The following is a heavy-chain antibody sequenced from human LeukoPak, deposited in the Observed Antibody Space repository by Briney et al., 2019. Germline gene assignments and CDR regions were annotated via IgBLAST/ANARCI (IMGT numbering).Heavy chain of an antibody. V-gene: IGHV4-4*02. Sequence: PSETLSLTCAVSGGSISSSNWWSWVRQPPGKGLEWIGEIYHSGSTNYNPSLKSRVTISVDTSKNHFSLKLSSVTAADTAVYYCARLSHYDILTGYYIRANWFDPWGQGTLVTVSS. J-gene: IGHJ5*02. D-gene: IGHD3-9*01. CDR1: GGSISSSNW. CDR3: ARLSHYDILTGYYIRANWFDP. CDR2: IYHSGST.